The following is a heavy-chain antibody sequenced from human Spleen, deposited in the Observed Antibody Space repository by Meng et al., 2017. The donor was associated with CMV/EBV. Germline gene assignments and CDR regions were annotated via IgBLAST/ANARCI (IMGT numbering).Heavy chain of an antibody. Sequence: GSLRLSCTVSGGSVSSGIYYWNWIRQPPGKGLEWIGNIYYSGSSGSTIYNPSLKSRVTISVDTSKNQFSLKLTSMSAADTAVYYCAARICSGGSCYFFDYWGQGTLVTVSS. D-gene: IGHD2-15*01. J-gene: IGHJ4*02. CDR3: AARICSGGSCYFFDY. CDR1: GGSVSSGIYY. CDR2: IYYSGSSGST. V-gene: IGHV4-61*01.